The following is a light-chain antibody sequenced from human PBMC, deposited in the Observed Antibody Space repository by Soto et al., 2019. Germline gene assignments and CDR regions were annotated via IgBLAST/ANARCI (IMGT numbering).Light chain of an antibody. Sequence: QAVVTQEPSLTVSPGGTATPTCPSSTGAATSDSYASWLHQKPGQAPRALIYGTDNKYSWTPARFSGSLLGGKAALTLSGLQPEDEAQYYCLVHCGGAWVFGGGTKLTVL. J-gene: IGLJ3*02. CDR3: LVHCGGAWV. CDR2: GTD. V-gene: IGLV7-43*01. CDR1: TGAATSDSY.